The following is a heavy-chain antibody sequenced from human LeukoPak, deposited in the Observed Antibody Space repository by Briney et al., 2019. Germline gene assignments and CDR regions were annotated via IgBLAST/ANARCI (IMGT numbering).Heavy chain of an antibody. J-gene: IGHJ6*02. CDR3: ARDFRYCSGGSCYSDGMDV. V-gene: IGHV4-59*01. D-gene: IGHD2-15*01. CDR2: IYYSGST. CDR1: GGSISSYY. Sequence: SETLSLTCTVSGGSISSYYWSWIRQPPGKGLEWIGYIYYSGSTNYNPSLKSRVTISVDTSKNQFSLKLSSVTAADTAVYYCARDFRYCSGGSCYSDGMDVWGQGTTVTVSS.